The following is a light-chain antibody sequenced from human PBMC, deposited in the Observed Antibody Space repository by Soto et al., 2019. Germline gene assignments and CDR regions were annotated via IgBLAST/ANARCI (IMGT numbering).Light chain of an antibody. Sequence: EIVLTQSPGTLSLSPGERATLSCRASQSVSSNYLAWYQQKPGQAPSLLIYGASSRATGIPDRFSGSGYGTDFTLNISSLEPEDFGMYFCQQYGNSAPITFGQGTRVEIE. CDR2: GAS. CDR3: QQYGNSAPIT. J-gene: IGKJ5*01. V-gene: IGKV3-20*01. CDR1: QSVSSNY.